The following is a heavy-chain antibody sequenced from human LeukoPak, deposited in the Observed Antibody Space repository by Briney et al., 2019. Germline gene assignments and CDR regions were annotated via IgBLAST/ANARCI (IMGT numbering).Heavy chain of an antibody. CDR2: IYYSGST. Sequence: SETLSLTCTVSGGSISSYYWSWIRQPPGKGLEWIGYIYYSGSTNYNPSLKSRVTISVGTSKNQFSLKLSSVTAADTAVYYCARSGYSYAPIYYFDYWGQGTLVTVSS. CDR3: ARSGYSYAPIYYFDY. J-gene: IGHJ4*02. V-gene: IGHV4-59*01. D-gene: IGHD5-18*01. CDR1: GGSISSYY.